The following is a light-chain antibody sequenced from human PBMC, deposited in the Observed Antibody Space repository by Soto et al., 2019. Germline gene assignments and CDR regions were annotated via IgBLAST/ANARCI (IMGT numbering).Light chain of an antibody. CDR3: QQRARWPST. J-gene: IGKJ2*02. Sequence: EIVLTQSPDVLSLSPGQTATLSCRASESVDRYVAWYQQKVGQAPRLLIYDAFTRATGVAARFSGSGSATDFTLTISSLEPEDFAVYYCQQRARWPSTFGPGTKVDIK. CDR2: DAF. V-gene: IGKV3-11*01. CDR1: ESVDRY.